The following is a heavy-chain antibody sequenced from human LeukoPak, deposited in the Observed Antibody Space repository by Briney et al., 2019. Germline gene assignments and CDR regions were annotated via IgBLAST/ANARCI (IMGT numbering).Heavy chain of an antibody. CDR3: ATSDCSGGSCPYYYGMDV. V-gene: IGHV1-24*01. Sequence: ASVTVSCKVSGYTLTELSMHWVRQAPGKGLEWMGGFDPEDGETIYAQKFQGRVTMTEDTSTDTAYMELSSLRSEDTAVYYCATSDCSGGSCPYYYGMDVWGQGTTVTVSS. CDR2: FDPEDGET. CDR1: GYTLTELS. J-gene: IGHJ6*02. D-gene: IGHD2-15*01.